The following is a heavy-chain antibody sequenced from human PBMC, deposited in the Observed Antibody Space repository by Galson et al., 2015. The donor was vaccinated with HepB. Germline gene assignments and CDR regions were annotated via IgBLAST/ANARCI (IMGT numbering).Heavy chain of an antibody. CDR1: GFSFSKYN. CDR2: ISSSSTTI. V-gene: IGHV3-48*02. D-gene: IGHD6-19*01. CDR3: ARSAGLYFDY. J-gene: IGHJ4*02. Sequence: SLRLSCAASGFSFSKYNMNWVRQAPGKGLEWVSHISSSSTTIYYVDSVKGRFTISRDNAKNSLYLQMNSLKDDDTAVYYCARSAGLYFDYWGQGTLVTVSS.